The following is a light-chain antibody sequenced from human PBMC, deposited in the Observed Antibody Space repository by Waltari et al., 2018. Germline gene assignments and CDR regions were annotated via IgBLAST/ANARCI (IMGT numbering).Light chain of an antibody. J-gene: IGLJ1*01. CDR2: YDR. CDR1: NIGTYS. V-gene: IGLV3-21*04. Sequence: SYVVTQPPSVSVAPGETATITCGGDNIGTYSVHWYQQKAGQAPVLVILYDRDRPAGIPYRFSGTNSGNTATLTISRVEAGDEARYYCHVWHPHVDPGVFGTGTEVTVL. CDR3: HVWHPHVDPGV.